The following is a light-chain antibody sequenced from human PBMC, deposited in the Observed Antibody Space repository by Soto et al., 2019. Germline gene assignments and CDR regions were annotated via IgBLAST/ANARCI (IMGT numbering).Light chain of an antibody. J-gene: IGLJ2*01. Sequence: QSALTQPRSVSGSPGQSVTISCTGTSSDVGGYNYVSWYQQRPGKAPKLMIYDVSKRPSGVPDRFSGSKSGNTASLTISGLQAEDEADYYCCSYAGSYTSLFGGGTKLTVL. CDR1: SSDVGGYNY. V-gene: IGLV2-11*01. CDR3: CSYAGSYTSL. CDR2: DVS.